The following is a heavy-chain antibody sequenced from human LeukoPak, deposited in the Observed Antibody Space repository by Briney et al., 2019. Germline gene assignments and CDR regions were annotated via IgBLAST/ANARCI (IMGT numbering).Heavy chain of an antibody. J-gene: IGHJ4*02. CDR3: AKDPSNSGWPLFDY. CDR2: ISDSGDQT. CDR1: GFTFSKYD. V-gene: IGHV3-23*01. Sequence: GGSLRLSCVASGFTFSKYDMSWVRQAPGKGLEWVSGISDSGDQTYYADSVRARFTISRDNSKNTVYLQMNSLRAEDTALYYCAKDPSNSGWPLFDYWGQGTLVTASS. D-gene: IGHD5-12*01.